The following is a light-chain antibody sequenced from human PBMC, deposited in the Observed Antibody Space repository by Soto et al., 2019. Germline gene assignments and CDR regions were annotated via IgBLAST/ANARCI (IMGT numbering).Light chain of an antibody. CDR2: EVS. CDR3: CSYAGGRSPYV. CDR1: TSDVGSYDL. Sequence: SALTQPASVSGSPGQSFTISCTGTTSDVGSYDLVSWYQQHPGKAPKIMIYEVSKRPSGDSNRFSGSKSGNTASLTISGLQADDEADYYCCSYAGGRSPYVFGTGTKVTVL. J-gene: IGLJ1*01. V-gene: IGLV2-23*02.